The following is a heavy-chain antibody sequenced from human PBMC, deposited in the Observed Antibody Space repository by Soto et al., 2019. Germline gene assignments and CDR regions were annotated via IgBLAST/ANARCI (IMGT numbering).Heavy chain of an antibody. J-gene: IGHJ4*02. CDR1: GGSISGSY. CDR2: VYYTGST. D-gene: IGHD6-19*01. V-gene: IGHV4-59*01. Sequence: SETLSLTXSVSGGSISGSYWSWIRQSPGKGLEWLGYVYYTGSTNYSPSLRSRVSISVDTSKNEFSLRLSSVTAADTAVYFCARSVAVPGAHIDYWGQGTQVTVS. CDR3: ARSVAVPGAHIDY.